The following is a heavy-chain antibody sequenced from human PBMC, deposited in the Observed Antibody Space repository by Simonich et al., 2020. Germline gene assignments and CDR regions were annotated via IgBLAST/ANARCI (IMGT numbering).Heavy chain of an antibody. D-gene: IGHD7-27*01. J-gene: IGHJ6*03. CDR2: IKQDGSEK. CDR3: ARDGLGTAYYYYMDV. CDR1: GLTFSSYW. V-gene: IGHV3-7*01. Sequence: EVQLVESGGGLVQPGGSLRLSCAASGLTFSSYWLSWVRQDPGKGLGWVAKIKQDGSEKYYVDSVKGRFTISRDNAKNSLYLQMNSLRVEDTAVYYCARDGLGTAYYYYMDVWGKGTTVTVSS.